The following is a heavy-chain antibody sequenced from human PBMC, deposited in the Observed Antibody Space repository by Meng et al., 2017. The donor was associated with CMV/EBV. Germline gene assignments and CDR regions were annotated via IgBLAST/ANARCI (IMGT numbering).Heavy chain of an antibody. CDR1: GYTFTSYG. D-gene: IGHD3-22*01. J-gene: IGHJ3*02. Sequence: ASVKVSCKASGYTFTSYGISWVRQAPGQRLEWMGWISAYNGNTNYAQKLQGRVTMTTDTSTSTAYMELRSLRSDDTAVYYCARDSRSVVMTHFYDAFDIWGQGTMVTVSS. CDR3: ARDSRSVVMTHFYDAFDI. V-gene: IGHV1-18*01. CDR2: ISAYNGNT.